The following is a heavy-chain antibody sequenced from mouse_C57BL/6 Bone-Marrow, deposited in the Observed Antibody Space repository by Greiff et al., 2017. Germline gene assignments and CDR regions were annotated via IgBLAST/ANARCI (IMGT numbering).Heavy chain of an antibody. CDR2: INPNNGGT. CDR1: GYTFTDYN. D-gene: IGHD1-1*01. V-gene: IGHV1-18*01. CDR3: ARRSIYYYGSSVFAY. J-gene: IGHJ3*01. Sequence: VQLQQSGPELVKPGASVKIPCKASGYTFTDYNMDWVKQSHGKSLEWIGDINPNNGGTIYNQKFKGKATLTVDKSSSTAYMELRSLTSEDTAVYYCARRSIYYYGSSVFAYWGQGTLVTVSA.